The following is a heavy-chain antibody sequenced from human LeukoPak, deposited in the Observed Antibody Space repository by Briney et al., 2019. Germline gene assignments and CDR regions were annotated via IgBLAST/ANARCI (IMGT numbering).Heavy chain of an antibody. Sequence: SETLSLTCAVYGGSFSGYYWSWIHQPPGKGLEWIGEINHSGSTNYNPSLKSRVTISVDTSKNQFSLKLSSVTAADTAVYYCARDLESGSYEHYFDYWGQGTLVTVSS. CDR2: INHSGST. CDR3: ARDLESGSYEHYFDY. V-gene: IGHV4-34*01. D-gene: IGHD1-26*01. CDR1: GGSFSGYY. J-gene: IGHJ4*02.